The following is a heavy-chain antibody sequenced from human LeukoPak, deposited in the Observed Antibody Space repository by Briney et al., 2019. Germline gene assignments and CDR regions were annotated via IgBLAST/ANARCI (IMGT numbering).Heavy chain of an antibody. CDR3: ARVEDYDILTLGP. J-gene: IGHJ5*02. CDR2: IYYSGST. CDR1: GGSVSSGSYY. D-gene: IGHD3-9*01. V-gene: IGHV4-61*01. Sequence: SENLSLTCNVSGGSVSSGSYYWRWIWQPPGKGLEWIGYIYYSGSTNYNPSLKSRVTISVDTSKNQFSLKLSSVTAADTAVYYCARVEDYDILTLGPWGQGTLVTVSS.